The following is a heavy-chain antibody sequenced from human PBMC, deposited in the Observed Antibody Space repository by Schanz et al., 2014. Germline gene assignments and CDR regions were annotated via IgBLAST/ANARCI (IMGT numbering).Heavy chain of an antibody. CDR2: ISPVSGGT. CDR3: AREVERSRIRNFDS. Sequence: QVQLVQSGAEVKKPGASVKVSCKASGYTFTSYGISWVRQAPGQGLEWMGWISPVSGGTNYAQKFQGRVTMTWDTSVDTAYMELTSLTYDDTAVYYCAREVERSRIRNFDSWGQGTLVTVS. D-gene: IGHD3-3*01. J-gene: IGHJ4*02. V-gene: IGHV1-18*01. CDR1: GYTFTSYG.